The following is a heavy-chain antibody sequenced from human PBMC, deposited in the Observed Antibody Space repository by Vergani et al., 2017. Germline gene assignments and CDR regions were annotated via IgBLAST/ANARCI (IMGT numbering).Heavy chain of an antibody. V-gene: IGHV4-39*01. J-gene: IGHJ4*02. D-gene: IGHD2-15*01. CDR1: GDSVISTDYH. Sequence: QVQLQESGPGLVKPSETLSLTCTVSGDSVISTDYHWGWIRQPPGKGLEWLGSMDYSGSTSYNPSLESLISISFETPKNQFSLRLTSVTAADTAVHYCASKRGACRAAYCHAYDFWGPGTLVGVSS. CDR2: MDYSGST. CDR3: ASKRGACRAAYCHAYDF.